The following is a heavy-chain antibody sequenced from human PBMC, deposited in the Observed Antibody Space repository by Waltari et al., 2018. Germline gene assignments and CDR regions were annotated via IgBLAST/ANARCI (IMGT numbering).Heavy chain of an antibody. CDR1: GGSIRSGAYY. J-gene: IGHJ5*02. CDR3: ARGRITMVQGVSGWFDP. V-gene: IGHV4-30-4*08. Sequence: QVQLQESGPGLVKPSQTLSLTCTVSGGSIRSGAYYWSWIRQPLGKGLEWIGYIYYSGSTYYNPSLKSRVTISVDTSKNQFSLKLSSVTAADTAVYYCARGRITMVQGVSGWFDPWGQGTLVTVSS. D-gene: IGHD3-10*01. CDR2: IYYSGST.